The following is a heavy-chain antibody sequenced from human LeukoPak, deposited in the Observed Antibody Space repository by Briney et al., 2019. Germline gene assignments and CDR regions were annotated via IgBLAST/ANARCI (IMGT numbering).Heavy chain of an antibody. CDR3: ARVLPYDSSGYGAVDY. Sequence: SETLSLTCTVSGVSISSYYWSWIRQPPGKGLEWIGYIYYSGSTNYNPSLKSRVTISVDTSKNQFSLKLSSVTAADTAVYYCARVLPYDSSGYGAVDYWGQGTLVTVSS. D-gene: IGHD3-22*01. CDR2: IYYSGST. J-gene: IGHJ4*02. V-gene: IGHV4-59*01. CDR1: GVSISSYY.